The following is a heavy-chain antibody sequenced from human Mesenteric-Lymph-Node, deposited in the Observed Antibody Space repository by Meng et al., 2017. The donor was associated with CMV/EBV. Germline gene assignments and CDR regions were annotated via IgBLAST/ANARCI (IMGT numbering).Heavy chain of an antibody. Sequence: GGSLRLSCAASGFTFDDYAMHWVRQAPGKGLEWVSGISWNSGSIGYADSVKGRFTISRDNSKNTLYLQMNSLRAEDTAVYYCARNRGSPYYFDYWGQGTLVTVSS. V-gene: IGHV3-9*01. D-gene: IGHD1-14*01. CDR2: ISWNSGSI. CDR3: ARNRGSPYYFDY. CDR1: GFTFDDYA. J-gene: IGHJ4*02.